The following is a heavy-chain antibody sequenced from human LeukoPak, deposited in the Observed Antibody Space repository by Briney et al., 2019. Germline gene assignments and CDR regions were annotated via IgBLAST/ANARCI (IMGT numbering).Heavy chain of an antibody. CDR1: GFTFSSYG. D-gene: IGHD3-22*01. Sequence: GRSLRLSCAASGFTFSSYGMHWVRQAPGKGLEWVAVISYDGSNKYYADSVKGRFTISRDNSKNTLYLQMNSLGAEDTAVYYCAKDWYYYDSSGYYDYWGQGTLVTVSS. J-gene: IGHJ4*02. CDR3: AKDWYYYDSSGYYDY. V-gene: IGHV3-30*18. CDR2: ISYDGSNK.